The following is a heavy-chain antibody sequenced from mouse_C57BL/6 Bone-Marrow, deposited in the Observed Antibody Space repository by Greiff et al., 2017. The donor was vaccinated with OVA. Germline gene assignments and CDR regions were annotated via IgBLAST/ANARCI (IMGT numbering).Heavy chain of an antibody. CDR2: INPYNGGT. CDR3: ARLRVYYGSSPYYFDY. D-gene: IGHD1-1*01. CDR1: GYTFTDYY. V-gene: IGHV1-19*01. J-gene: IGHJ2*01. Sequence: VHLKQSGPVLVKPGASVKMSCKASGYTFTDYYMNWVKQSHGKSLEWIGVINPYNGGTSYNQKFKGKATLTVDKSSSTAYMELNSLTSEDSAVYYCARLRVYYGSSPYYFDYWGQGTTLTVSS.